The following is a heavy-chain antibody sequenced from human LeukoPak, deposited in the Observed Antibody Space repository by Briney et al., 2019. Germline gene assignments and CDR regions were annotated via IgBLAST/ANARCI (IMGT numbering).Heavy chain of an antibody. D-gene: IGHD4-17*01. CDR2: TSGSGGST. J-gene: IGHJ4*02. Sequence: PGGSLRLSCAASGFTFSSYAMSWVRQAPGKGLEWVSATSGSGGSTYYADSVKGRFTISRDNSKNTLYLQMNSLRAEDTAVYYCAKESTVTTRSSYGYWGQGTLVTVSS. CDR3: AKESTVTTRSSYGY. CDR1: GFTFSSYA. V-gene: IGHV3-23*01.